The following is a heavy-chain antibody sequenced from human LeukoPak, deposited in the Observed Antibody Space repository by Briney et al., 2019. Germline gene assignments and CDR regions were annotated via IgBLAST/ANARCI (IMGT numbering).Heavy chain of an antibody. D-gene: IGHD3-22*01. CDR3: ARDAAYYYDSSGYSTFDY. V-gene: IGHV3-7*01. CDR2: IKQDGSEK. Sequence: GGSLRLSCAASGFTFSRYWMSWVRQAPGKGLEWVANIKQDGSEKYYVDSVKGRFTISRDNAKNSLYLQMNSLRAEDTAVYYCARDAAYYYDSSGYSTFDYWGQGILVTVSS. J-gene: IGHJ4*02. CDR1: GFTFSRYW.